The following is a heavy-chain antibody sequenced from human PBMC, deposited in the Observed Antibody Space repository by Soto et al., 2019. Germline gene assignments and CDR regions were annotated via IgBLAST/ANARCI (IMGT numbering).Heavy chain of an antibody. Sequence: EVQLVESGGGLVQPGGSLRLSCAASGFTFSSYWMHWVRQAPGKGLVWVSRINSDGSSTSYADSVKGRFTISRDNAKNXLYLQMNSLRAEDTAVYYCARVDYYGSGSYSPFDYWGQGTLVTVSS. V-gene: IGHV3-74*01. CDR3: ARVDYYGSGSYSPFDY. CDR1: GFTFSSYW. D-gene: IGHD3-10*01. J-gene: IGHJ4*02. CDR2: INSDGSST.